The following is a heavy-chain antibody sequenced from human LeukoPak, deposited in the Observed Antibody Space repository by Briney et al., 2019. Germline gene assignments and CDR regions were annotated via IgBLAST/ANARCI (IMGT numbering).Heavy chain of an antibody. CDR1: GFTFSSYA. J-gene: IGHJ4*02. Sequence: GGSLRLSCAASGFTFSSYAMSWVRQDPGKGLEWVSTISVSGGSTYYADSVKGRFTISRDNSKNTLYLQINSLRAEDTALYYCAKKTTPGIAVTGPLDYWGQGTLVTVSS. V-gene: IGHV3-23*01. D-gene: IGHD6-19*01. CDR2: ISVSGGST. CDR3: AKKTTPGIAVTGPLDY.